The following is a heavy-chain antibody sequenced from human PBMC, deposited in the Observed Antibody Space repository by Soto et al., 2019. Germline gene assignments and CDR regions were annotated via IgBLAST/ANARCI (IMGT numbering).Heavy chain of an antibody. D-gene: IGHD2-2*01. J-gene: IGHJ6*02. CDR3: ARTDCSSTSCYNYYYYGMDF. V-gene: IGHV1-3*01. CDR2: INPGNGDT. Sequence: ASVKVSCKTSGYSFTKYGLHWVRQAPGQRLEWMGWINPGNGDTKYSQKFQGRVTITRDTSATTAYMELSSLRSEDSAVFYCARTDCSSTSCYNYYYYGMDFWGQGTQVTVSS. CDR1: GYSFTKYG.